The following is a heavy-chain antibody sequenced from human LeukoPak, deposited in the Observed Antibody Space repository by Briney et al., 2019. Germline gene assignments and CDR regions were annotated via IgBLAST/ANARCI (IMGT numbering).Heavy chain of an antibody. J-gene: IGHJ4*02. CDR2: INTDGSST. CDR1: GFTFSSDW. Sequence: PGGSLRLSCAASGFTFSSDWMHWVRQAPGKGLVWVSRINTDGSSTTYADSVKDRFTISRDNAKNTLYLHMNSLRADDTAVYYCAREPAAGGFDYWGQGTLVTVSS. V-gene: IGHV3-74*01. D-gene: IGHD6-13*01. CDR3: AREPAAGGFDY.